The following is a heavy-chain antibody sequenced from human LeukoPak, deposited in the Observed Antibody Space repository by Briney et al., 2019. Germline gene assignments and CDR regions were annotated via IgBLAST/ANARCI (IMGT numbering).Heavy chain of an antibody. CDR2: ISSSNTTI. Sequence: GGSLRLSCAASGFTFSTYNMNWVRQAPGKGLEWVSYISSSNTTIYYADSVKGRFTISRDNSKNTLYLQMNSLRAEDTAVYYCAKASYSNYGSFDYWGQGTLVTVSS. CDR1: GFTFSTYN. D-gene: IGHD4-11*01. J-gene: IGHJ4*02. CDR3: AKASYSNYGSFDY. V-gene: IGHV3-48*01.